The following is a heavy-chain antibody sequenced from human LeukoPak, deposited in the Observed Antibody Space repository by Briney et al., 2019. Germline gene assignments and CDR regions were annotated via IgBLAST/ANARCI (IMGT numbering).Heavy chain of an antibody. V-gene: IGHV1-8*03. CDR1: GYTFTSYD. J-gene: IGHJ4*02. D-gene: IGHD3-22*01. CDR2: MNPNSGNT. CDR3: AREDYYDSVSNDY. Sequence: ASVKVSCKASGYTFTSYDINWVRQATGQGLEWMGWMNPNSGNTAYAQKFQGRVTITRNTSISTAYMELSSLRSEDTAVYYCAREDYYDSVSNDYWGQGTLVTVSS.